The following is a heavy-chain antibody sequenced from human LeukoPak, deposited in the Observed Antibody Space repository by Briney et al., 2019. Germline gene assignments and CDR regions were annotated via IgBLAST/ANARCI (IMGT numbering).Heavy chain of an antibody. J-gene: IGHJ6*02. CDR1: GFSFKSYW. V-gene: IGHV3-7*01. CDR3: ARDGSVLARRSYYGMDV. Sequence: GGSLRLSCAVTGFSFKSYWMSWVRQAPGKGLEWVANIESDGGEKYYVDSLKGRITGSRDNAKNSLYLQLINLRAEDTAVYYCARDGSVLARRSYYGMDVWGQGTTVIVSS. CDR2: IESDGGEK. D-gene: IGHD2-8*01.